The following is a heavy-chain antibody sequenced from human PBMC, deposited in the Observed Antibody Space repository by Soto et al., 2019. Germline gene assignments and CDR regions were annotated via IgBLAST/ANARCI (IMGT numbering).Heavy chain of an antibody. V-gene: IGHV3-48*02. CDR3: ARDARNADYDY. D-gene: IGHD3-16*01. CDR1: GFTFSTHA. Sequence: EVQLVESGGGLVQPGGTLRLSCAVSGFTFSTHAMNWVRQAPGKGLEWVAYIHGTRSIIYYADSVKGRFTISRDNAKNPLFLQMYSLRDEDTAVYYCARDARNADYDYWGQGTLVTVSS. J-gene: IGHJ4*02. CDR2: IHGTRSII.